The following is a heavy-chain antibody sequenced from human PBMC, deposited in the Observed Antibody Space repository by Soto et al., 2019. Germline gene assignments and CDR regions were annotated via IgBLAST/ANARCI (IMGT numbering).Heavy chain of an antibody. Sequence: GGSLRLSCSASGFTFSSYAMRWVRQAPGKGIEWFSSISGSSGSIYYADSVRGRFTISRDNFKNTLYLQMNCLGADDMAVYYCAKDIVVVPAAMDAFDIWGQGTMVTVSS. D-gene: IGHD2-2*01. CDR3: AKDIVVVPAAMDAFDI. J-gene: IGHJ3*02. CDR2: ISGSSGSI. V-gene: IGHV3-23*01. CDR1: GFTFSSYA.